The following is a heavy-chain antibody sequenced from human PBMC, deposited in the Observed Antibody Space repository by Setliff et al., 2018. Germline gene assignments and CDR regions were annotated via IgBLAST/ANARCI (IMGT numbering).Heavy chain of an antibody. J-gene: IGHJ6*03. D-gene: IGHD3-10*01. CDR1: GGSISHHY. CDR2: MYNSGNT. V-gene: IGHV4-59*11. CDR3: ARALLWFGEGMDV. Sequence: SETLSLTCTVSGGSISHHYWSWIRQPPGKGLEWVGYMYNSGNTNYNPSLRRRVAISVDKSKNQFSLKLSSVTAADTAVYYCARALLWFGEGMDVWGKGTTVTVLL.